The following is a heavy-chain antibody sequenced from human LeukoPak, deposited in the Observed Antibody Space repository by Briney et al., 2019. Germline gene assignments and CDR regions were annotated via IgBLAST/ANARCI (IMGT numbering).Heavy chain of an antibody. V-gene: IGHV3-23*01. J-gene: IGHJ4*02. CDR3: AKDAQGLVRGGIYFDF. Sequence: GGSLRLSCAASGFTFSSYAMSWVRQAPGKGLEWVSAISGSGGSTYYADSVKGRFTISRDNSKNTLYLQMNSLRAEDTAAYYCAKDAQGLVRGGIYFDFWGQGSLVTVSS. CDR2: ISGSGGST. D-gene: IGHD6-19*01. CDR1: GFTFSSYA.